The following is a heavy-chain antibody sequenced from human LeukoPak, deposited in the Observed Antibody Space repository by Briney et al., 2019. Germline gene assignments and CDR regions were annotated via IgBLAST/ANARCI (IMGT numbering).Heavy chain of an antibody. V-gene: IGHV3-7*01. Sequence: GGSLRLSCAASGFTFNNYWMSWVRQAPGKGLEWVANIKEDGSEIYYVDSVKGRFTISRDNTKNSVYLQMNSLRAEDTAIYYCAKVPRQHDNWFDPWGQGTLVTVSS. CDR1: GFTFNNYW. J-gene: IGHJ5*02. D-gene: IGHD3-9*01. CDR3: AKVPRQHDNWFDP. CDR2: IKEDGSEI.